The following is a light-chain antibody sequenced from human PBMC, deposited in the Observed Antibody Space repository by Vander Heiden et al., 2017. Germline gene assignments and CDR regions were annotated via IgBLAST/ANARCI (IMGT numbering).Light chain of an antibody. V-gene: IGKV3-11*01. CDR2: DAS. Sequence: EIVLTQSLATLSLSPGERATLPCRASQSVSRSLAWYQQKPGQAPRLLIYDASNRATGIPARFSGSGSGTDFTLTISSLEPEDFAVYYCQQRTNWPPLTFGGGTKVEIK. CDR3: QQRTNWPPLT. J-gene: IGKJ4*01. CDR1: QSVSRS.